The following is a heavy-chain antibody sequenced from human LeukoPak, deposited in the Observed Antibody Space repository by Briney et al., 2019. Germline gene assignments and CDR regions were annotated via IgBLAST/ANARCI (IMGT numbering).Heavy chain of an antibody. V-gene: IGHV4-59*01. CDR3: ARSGEWGYGDQYYFDY. CDR2: IYYSGST. J-gene: IGHJ4*02. Sequence: SETLSLTCTVSGGSISSYYWSWIRQPPGKGLEWIGYIYYSGSTNYNPSLKSRVTISVDTSKNQFSLKLSSVTAADTAVYYCARSGEWGYGDQYYFDYWGQGTLVTVSS. CDR1: GGSISSYY. D-gene: IGHD4-17*01.